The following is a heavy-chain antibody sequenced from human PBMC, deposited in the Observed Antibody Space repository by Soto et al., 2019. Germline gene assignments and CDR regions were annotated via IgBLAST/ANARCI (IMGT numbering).Heavy chain of an antibody. CDR1: GDSDSRHRAA. CDR3: ARAQTYYYGSGSYWFWFGP. V-gene: IGHV6-1*01. Sequence: PSQSLSLTCDTSGDSDSRHRAAWNWIRRSPSRVLESLGRTYYRSKWYNDYAVSVKSRIPINPDTSKNQFSQQLNSVTPEDTAVYYCARAQTYYYGSGSYWFWFGPWGQGTLVNVSS. D-gene: IGHD3-10*01. J-gene: IGHJ5*02. CDR2: TYYRSKWYN.